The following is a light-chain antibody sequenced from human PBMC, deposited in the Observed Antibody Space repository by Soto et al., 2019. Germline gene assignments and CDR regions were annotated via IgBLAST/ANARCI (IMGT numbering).Light chain of an antibody. J-gene: IGKJ5*01. CDR1: QSVGSSY. V-gene: IGKV3-11*01. CDR3: QQRSNWPQIT. CDR2: DAS. Sequence: ESVLTQSPGTLSLSPGERATLSCMASQSVGSSYLAWYQQKPGQAPRLLIYDASNRATGIPARFSGSGSGTDFTLTISSLEPEDFAVYYCQQRSNWPQITFGQGTRLEIK.